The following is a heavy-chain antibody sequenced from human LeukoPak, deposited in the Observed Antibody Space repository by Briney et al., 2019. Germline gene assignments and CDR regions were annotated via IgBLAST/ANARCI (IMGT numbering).Heavy chain of an antibody. CDR2: INPDSCGT. CDR1: GYTFTDHY. D-gene: IGHD3-22*01. Sequence: ASVDVSRKASGYTFTDHYMNWVGQPPGQGVEWMGGINPDSCGTHYEQKFQGRVTMTRDTSISTAYMELSSLRSDDTAVYYCARVEYHYDSSGYYDYWGQGTLVTVSS. V-gene: IGHV1-2*02. CDR3: ARVEYHYDSSGYYDY. J-gene: IGHJ4*02.